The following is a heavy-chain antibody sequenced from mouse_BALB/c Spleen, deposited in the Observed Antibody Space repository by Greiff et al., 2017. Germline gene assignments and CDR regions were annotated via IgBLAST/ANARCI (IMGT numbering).Heavy chain of an antibody. J-gene: IGHJ2*01. Sequence: EVQLQQSGPELVKPGASVKISCTASGYTFTDYSMHWVKQSHGKSLEWIGGINPGNGGTSYDQKFKGKATLTVDKSSSTAYMELRSLTSEDSAAYYCAGQGAARAKYEFFDYWGQGTTLTVSS. D-gene: IGHD3-1*01. CDR2: INPGNGGT. CDR1: GYTFTDYS. V-gene: IGHV1-26*01. CDR3: AGQGAARAKYEFFDY.